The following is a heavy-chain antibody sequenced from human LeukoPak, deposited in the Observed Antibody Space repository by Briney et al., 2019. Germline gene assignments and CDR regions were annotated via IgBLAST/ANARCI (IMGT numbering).Heavy chain of an antibody. D-gene: IGHD5-24*01. CDR2: IRYDGTNK. Sequence: TGGSLRLSCAASGFAFSSCGMFWVRQAPGKGLEWVTFIRYDGTNKYYADSVKGRFTISRDNSKNTLYLEMNGLTPEDSALYYCAKDRDGSTWTLGAWGQGTLVTVSS. CDR1: GFAFSSCG. CDR3: AKDRDGSTWTLGA. J-gene: IGHJ5*02. V-gene: IGHV3-30*02.